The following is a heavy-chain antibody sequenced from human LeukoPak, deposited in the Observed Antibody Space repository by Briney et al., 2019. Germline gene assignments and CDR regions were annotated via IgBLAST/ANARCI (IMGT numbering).Heavy chain of an antibody. CDR1: GFTFSSYW. J-gene: IGHJ4*02. Sequence: PGGSLRLSCAASGFTFSSYWMHWVRQAPGKGLVWVSRINSDGSSTSYADSVKGRFTISRDNAENTLYLQMNSLRAEDTAVYYCARGRELLRYFDYWGQGTLVTVSS. CDR3: ARGRELLRYFDY. D-gene: IGHD1-26*01. CDR2: INSDGSST. V-gene: IGHV3-74*01.